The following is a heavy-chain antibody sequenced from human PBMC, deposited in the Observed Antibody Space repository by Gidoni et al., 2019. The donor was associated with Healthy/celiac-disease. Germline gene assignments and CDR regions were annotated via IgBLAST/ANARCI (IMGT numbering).Heavy chain of an antibody. CDR3: ASPSYSSGPSGDY. J-gene: IGHJ4*02. CDR2: IWYSGST. Sequence: QLQLQESGPGLVKPSETLSLTCTVPGGSTRGRGYYWGWIRQPPGKGLEWIGSIWYSGSTYYNPSLKSRVTISVATSKDQFSLKLSSMTAADTAVYYCASPSYSSGPSGDYWGQGTLVTVSS. CDR1: GGSTRGRGYY. D-gene: IGHD6-19*01. V-gene: IGHV4-39*01.